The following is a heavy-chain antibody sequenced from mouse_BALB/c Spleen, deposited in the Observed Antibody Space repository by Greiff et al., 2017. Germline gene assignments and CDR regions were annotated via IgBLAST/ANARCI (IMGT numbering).Heavy chain of an antibody. CDR2: ISDGGSYT. V-gene: IGHV5-4*02. Sequence: EVKLVESGGGLVKPGGSLKLSCAASGFTFSDYYMYWVRQTPEKRLEWVATISDGGSYTYYPDSVKGRFTISRDNAKNNLYLQMSSLKSEDTAMYYCARDHPFAYWGQGTLVTVSA. J-gene: IGHJ3*01. CDR3: ARDHPFAY. CDR1: GFTFSDYY.